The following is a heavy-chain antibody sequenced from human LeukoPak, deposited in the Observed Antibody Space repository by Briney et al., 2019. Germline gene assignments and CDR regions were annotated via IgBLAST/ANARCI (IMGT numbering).Heavy chain of an antibody. V-gene: IGHV3-48*01. Sequence: PGGSLRLSCAASEFTFSSYSMSWVRQAPGKGLEWVSYITNSGNSKSYADSVKGRFTISRDNSKNTLYLQLNSLRPEDTAVYYCARDQLAYSGYDTLFDYWGQGTLVTVSS. CDR2: ITNSGNSK. D-gene: IGHD5-12*01. CDR1: EFTFSSYS. J-gene: IGHJ4*02. CDR3: ARDQLAYSGYDTLFDY.